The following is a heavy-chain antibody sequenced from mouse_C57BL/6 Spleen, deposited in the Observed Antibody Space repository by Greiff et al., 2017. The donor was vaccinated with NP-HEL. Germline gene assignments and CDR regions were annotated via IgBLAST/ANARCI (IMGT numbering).Heavy chain of an antibody. Sequence: QVQLQQSGPELVKPGASVKISCKASGYAFSSSWMNWVKQRPGKGLEWIGRIYPGDGDTNYNGKFKGKATLTADKSSSTAYMQLSSLTSEDSAVYFCASDYGSSLLAMDYWGQGTSVTVSS. J-gene: IGHJ4*01. CDR3: ASDYGSSLLAMDY. CDR1: GYAFSSSW. CDR2: IYPGDGDT. D-gene: IGHD1-1*01. V-gene: IGHV1-82*01.